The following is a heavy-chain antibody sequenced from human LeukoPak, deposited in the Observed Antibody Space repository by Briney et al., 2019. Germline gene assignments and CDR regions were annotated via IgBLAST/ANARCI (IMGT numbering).Heavy chain of an antibody. V-gene: IGHV3-11*05. J-gene: IGHJ4*02. CDR1: GFPYSDYY. D-gene: IGHD1-26*01. CDR3: AREGGAFHD. Sequence: GGSLRLSCAPSGFPYSDYYMSWIRPAPGKGPEWVSYISRSSSYTNHADSVKGRFTMSRDNARNSLYLQMNSLRADDTAVYYCAREGGAFHDWGQGTLVTVS. CDR2: ISRSSSYT.